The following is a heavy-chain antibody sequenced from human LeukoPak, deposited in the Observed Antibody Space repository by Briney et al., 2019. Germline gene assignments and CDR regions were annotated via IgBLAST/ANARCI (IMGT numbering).Heavy chain of an antibody. CDR3: ARRVGLDWFDP. Sequence: SETLSLTCTVSGGSISSSSYYWGWIRQPPGKGLEWIGSIYYSGSTYYNPSLKSRVTISVDTSKNQFSLKLSSVTAADTAVYYCARRVGLDWFDPWGQGTLVTASS. J-gene: IGHJ5*02. V-gene: IGHV4-39*01. CDR2: IYYSGST. D-gene: IGHD1-26*01. CDR1: GGSISSSSYY.